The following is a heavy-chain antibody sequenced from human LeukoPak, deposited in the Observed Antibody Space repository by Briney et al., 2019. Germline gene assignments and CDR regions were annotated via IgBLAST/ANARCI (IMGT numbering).Heavy chain of an antibody. V-gene: IGHV3-23*01. CDR3: AKLLYPVAFYYYGMDV. CDR2: INGSGGST. Sequence: GCRILSRIGAGYAYSIDLVSWGSHNPGKGVEWVSVINGSGGSTYYADTVKGRYTISRDNSKNTLYLQMKSLRVEVTAVYYCAKLLYPVAFYYYGMDVWGQGTTVTVSS. J-gene: IGHJ6*02. D-gene: IGHD2-8*01. CDR1: GYAYSIDL.